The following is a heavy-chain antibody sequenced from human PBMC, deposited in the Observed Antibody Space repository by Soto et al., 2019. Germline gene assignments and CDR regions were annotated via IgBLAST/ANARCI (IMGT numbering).Heavy chain of an antibody. J-gene: IGHJ4*02. CDR2: IKLDGSEK. CDR3: AREQVDYYGSGSYYDY. V-gene: IGHV3-7*01. Sequence: GGSLRLSCAASGFTFSSYWMSWVRQAPGKGLEWVANIKLDGSEKYYVDSVKGRFTISRDNAKNSLYLQMNSLRAEDTAVYYCAREQVDYYGSGSYYDYWGQGTLVTVSS. D-gene: IGHD3-10*01. CDR1: GFTFSSYW.